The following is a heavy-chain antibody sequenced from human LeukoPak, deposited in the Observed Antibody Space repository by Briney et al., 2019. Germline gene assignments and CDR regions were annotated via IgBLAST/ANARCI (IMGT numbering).Heavy chain of an antibody. CDR1: GYTFTGYY. Sequence: ASVKVSCKASGYTFTGYYMHWERQAPGQGLEWMGWINPNGGGTNYAQKFQGRVTMTRDTSISTAYMELSRLRSDDTAVYYCARSIAAAAADAFDIWGQGTMVTVSS. CDR3: ARSIAAAAADAFDI. D-gene: IGHD6-13*01. J-gene: IGHJ3*02. V-gene: IGHV1-2*02. CDR2: INPNGGGT.